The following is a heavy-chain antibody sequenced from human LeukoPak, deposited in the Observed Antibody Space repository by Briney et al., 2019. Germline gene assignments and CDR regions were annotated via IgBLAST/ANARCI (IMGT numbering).Heavy chain of an antibody. CDR2: ISSSSSYI. CDR1: GFSFSSYG. CDR3: ARVETYSSSCDY. Sequence: PGGSLRLSCAGSGFSFSSYGMHWVRQAPGKGLEWVSSISSSSSYIYYADSVKGRFTISRDNAKNSLYLQMNSLRAEDTAVYYCARVETYSSSCDYWGQGTLVTVSS. V-gene: IGHV3-21*01. J-gene: IGHJ4*02. D-gene: IGHD6-6*01.